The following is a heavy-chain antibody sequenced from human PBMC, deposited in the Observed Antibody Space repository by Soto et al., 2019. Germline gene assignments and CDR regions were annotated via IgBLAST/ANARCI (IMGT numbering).Heavy chain of an antibody. D-gene: IGHD3-10*01. CDR3: ARVRGFGEYMGGAFDI. V-gene: IGHV4-31*03. Sequence: SETLSLTCTVSGGSISSGGYYWSWIRQHPGKGLEWIGYIYYSGSTYYNPSLKSRVTISVDTSKNQFSPKLSSVTAADTAVYYCARVRGFGEYMGGAFDIWGQGTMVTVSS. J-gene: IGHJ3*02. CDR1: GGSISSGGYY. CDR2: IYYSGST.